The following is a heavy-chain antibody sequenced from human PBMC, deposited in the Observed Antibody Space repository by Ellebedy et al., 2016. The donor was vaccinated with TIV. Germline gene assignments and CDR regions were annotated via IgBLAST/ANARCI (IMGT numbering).Heavy chain of an antibody. CDR3: ATVDQY. D-gene: IGHD5-24*01. J-gene: IGHJ4*02. CDR1: GFTFRGYW. V-gene: IGHV3-74*01. Sequence: GESLKISCAASGFTFRGYWMHWVRQAPGKGLEWVSRIDVDGSGTSYADSVKGRFTISRDSAKNTLYLQMYSLRTEDTAVYYCATVDQYWGQGTLVTVSS. CDR2: IDVDGSGT.